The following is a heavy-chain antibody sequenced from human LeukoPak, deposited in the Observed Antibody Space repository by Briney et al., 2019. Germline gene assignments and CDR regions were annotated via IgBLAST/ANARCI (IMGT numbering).Heavy chain of an antibody. Sequence: AASVKVSCKASGYTFTGYYMHWVRQAPGQGLEWMGWINPNSGGSNYAQKFQGRVTMTRDTSISIVNMELSRLRSDDTAVYYCATTRYSSGWYRFDYWGQGTLVTVSS. CDR2: INPNSGGS. V-gene: IGHV1-2*02. D-gene: IGHD6-19*01. J-gene: IGHJ4*02. CDR3: ATTRYSSGWYRFDY. CDR1: GYTFTGYY.